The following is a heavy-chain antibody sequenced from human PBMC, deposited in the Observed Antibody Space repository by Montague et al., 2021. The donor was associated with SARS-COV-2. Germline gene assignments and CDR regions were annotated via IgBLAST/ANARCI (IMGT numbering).Heavy chain of an antibody. Sequence: SETLSLTCTVSGGSISSSSYYWGWIRQPPGKGLEWIGNFDHSGGTKYNPSLKSRATISVDTSKNQFALRLHSVTAADTAAYYCAREFRIELWQTNWYFGLWGRGTLVTVSS. J-gene: IGHJ2*01. CDR1: GGSISSSSYY. D-gene: IGHD3-16*01. CDR2: FDHSGGT. V-gene: IGHV4-61*01. CDR3: AREFRIELWQTNWYFGL.